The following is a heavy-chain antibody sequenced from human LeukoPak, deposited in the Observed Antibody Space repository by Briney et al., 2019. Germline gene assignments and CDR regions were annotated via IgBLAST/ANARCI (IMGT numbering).Heavy chain of an antibody. CDR3: ARDKGSSSVPDY. V-gene: IGHV3-33*08. CDR2: IWYDGSNK. D-gene: IGHD6-6*01. Sequence: GGSLRLSCAASGFTFSSYGMHWVRQAPGKGLEWVAVIWYDGSNKYYADSVKGRFTISRDNSKNTLYLQMNSLRAEDTAVYYCARDKGSSSVPDYWGQGTLVTVSS. CDR1: GFTFSSYG. J-gene: IGHJ4*02.